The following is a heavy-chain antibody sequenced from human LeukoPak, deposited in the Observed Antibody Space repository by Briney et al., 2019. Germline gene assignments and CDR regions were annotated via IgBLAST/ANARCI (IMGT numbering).Heavy chain of an antibody. V-gene: IGHV1-69*06. CDR3: ARGRTTVVTMYYFDY. CDR1: GYTFTGYY. Sequence: SVKVSCKASGYTFTGYYMHWVRQAPVQGLEWMGGIIPIFGTANYAQKFQGRVTITADKSTSTAYMELSSLRSEDTAVYYCARGRTTVVTMYYFDYWGQGTLVTVSS. D-gene: IGHD4-23*01. J-gene: IGHJ4*02. CDR2: IIPIFGTA.